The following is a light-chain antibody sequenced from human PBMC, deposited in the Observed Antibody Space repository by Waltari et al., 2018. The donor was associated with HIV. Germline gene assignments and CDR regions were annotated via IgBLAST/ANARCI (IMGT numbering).Light chain of an antibody. Sequence: QPVLPPPPSASGTPGQRVTIPCSGSSSNIRRPSVHWDHPLPGATPPLLIFGNNQRSSGVPDRFSGSKSATSASLAISGLRSVDEADYSCAAWDDSLDGPVFGGGTKLTVL. CDR1: SSNIRRPS. V-gene: IGLV1-44*01. CDR3: AAWDDSLDGPV. J-gene: IGLJ2*01. CDR2: GNN.